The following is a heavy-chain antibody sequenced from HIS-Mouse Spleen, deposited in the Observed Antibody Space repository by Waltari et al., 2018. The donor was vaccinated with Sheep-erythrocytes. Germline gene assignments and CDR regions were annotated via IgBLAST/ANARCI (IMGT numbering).Heavy chain of an antibody. J-gene: IGHJ4*02. Sequence: QLQLQESGPGLVKPSETLSLTCTVSGGSISSSSYYWGWIRQPPGKGLEWIGGIYYSGGTYYNQSLKSRVTISVDTSKNQFSLKLSSVTAADTAVYYCARYYDYVWGSFDYWGQGTLVTVSS. CDR2: IYYSGGT. CDR3: ARYYDYVWGSFDY. D-gene: IGHD3-16*01. CDR1: GGSISSSSYY. V-gene: IGHV4-39*07.